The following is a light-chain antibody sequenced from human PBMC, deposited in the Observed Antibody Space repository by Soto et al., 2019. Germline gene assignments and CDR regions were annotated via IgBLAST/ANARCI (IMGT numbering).Light chain of an antibody. Sequence: QSALTQPPSVSGSPGQSVTISCTGTYDRVSWYQQPPGTAPKLIIYEVSNRPSGVPDRFSGSKSGNTASLTISGLQAEDEADYYCSSYTGNSVLFGGETNLTVL. CDR1: YDR. V-gene: IGLV2-18*02. J-gene: IGLJ2*01. CDR2: EVS. CDR3: SSYTGNSVL.